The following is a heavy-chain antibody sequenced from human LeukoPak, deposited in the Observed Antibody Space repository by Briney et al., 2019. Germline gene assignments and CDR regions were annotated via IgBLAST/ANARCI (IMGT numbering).Heavy chain of an antibody. V-gene: IGHV3-48*03. CDR1: GFTFSSYD. CDR3: AKVPDYYGSGRYH. J-gene: IGHJ4*02. CDR2: ISTSGSTI. D-gene: IGHD3-10*01. Sequence: PGGSLRLSCAASGFTFSSYDMNWLRQAPGKGLEWVSYISTSGSTIYYADSVKGRFTISRDNAKNSLYLQMNSLRAEDTAVYYCAKVPDYYGSGRYHWGQGTLLTVSS.